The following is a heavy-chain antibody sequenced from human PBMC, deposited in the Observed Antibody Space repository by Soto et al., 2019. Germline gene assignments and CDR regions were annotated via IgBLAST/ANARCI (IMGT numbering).Heavy chain of an antibody. CDR2: MNPNNGNT. D-gene: IGHD1-1*01. CDR1: GYTFTSYD. J-gene: IGHJ5*02. CDR3: ARGADNWNEGYWFDP. V-gene: IGHV1-8*01. Sequence: QVQLVQSGAEVKKPEASVKVSCKASGYTFTSYDINWVRQATGQGLEWMGRMNPNNGNTAYAQKFQGRVTMTRTTSISTAYMELSSLRSEDTAVYYCARGADNWNEGYWFDPWGQGTLITVSS.